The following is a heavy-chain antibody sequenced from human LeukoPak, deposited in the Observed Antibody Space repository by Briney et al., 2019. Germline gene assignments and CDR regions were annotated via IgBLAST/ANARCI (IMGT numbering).Heavy chain of an antibody. CDR2: IYYSGST. Sequence: SETLSLTCTVSGGSIRSTTHYWSWIRQPPGKGLEWMGYIYYSGSTNYNPSLKSRVTISVDTSKNQFSLKLSSVTAADTAVYYCASSYYYDSSGYYYYYYYYGMDVWGQGTTVTVSS. CDR1: GGSIRSTTHY. J-gene: IGHJ6*02. V-gene: IGHV4-61*05. CDR3: ASSYYYDSSGYYYYYYYYGMDV. D-gene: IGHD3-22*01.